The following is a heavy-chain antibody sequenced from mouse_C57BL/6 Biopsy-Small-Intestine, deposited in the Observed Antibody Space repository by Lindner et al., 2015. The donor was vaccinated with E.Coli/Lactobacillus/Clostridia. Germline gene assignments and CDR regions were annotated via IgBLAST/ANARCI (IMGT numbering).Heavy chain of an antibody. CDR3: TRGGMISDWFAY. CDR2: IIPSSGYS. V-gene: IGHV1-7*01. J-gene: IGHJ3*01. D-gene: IGHD2-4*01. CDR1: GYTFTNYW. Sequence: VQLQESGTGLVKPGASVKLSCKASGYTFTNYWMNWVRQRPGQGLEWIAYIIPSSGYSKYNQNFKDRATLTADKSSSIAYLQLSSLTYEDSAVYYCTRGGMISDWFAYWGQGTLVTVSS.